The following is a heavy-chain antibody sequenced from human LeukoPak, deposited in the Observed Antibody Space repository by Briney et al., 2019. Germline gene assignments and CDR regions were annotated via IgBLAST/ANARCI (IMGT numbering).Heavy chain of an antibody. CDR1: GYTFTSYG. D-gene: IGHD1-26*01. CDR3: ARDRTVNSGSYFFYGMDV. Sequence: SVKVSCTASGYTFTSYGISWVRQAPGQGLEWMGRIIPILGIANYAQKFQGRVTITADKSTSTAYMELSSLRSEDTAVYYCARDRTVNSGSYFFYGMDVWGQGTTVTVSS. CDR2: IIPILGIA. V-gene: IGHV1-69*04. J-gene: IGHJ6*02.